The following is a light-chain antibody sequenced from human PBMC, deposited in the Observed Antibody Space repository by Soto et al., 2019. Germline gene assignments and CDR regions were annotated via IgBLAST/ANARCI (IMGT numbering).Light chain of an antibody. CDR3: QHYGSSPPDT. J-gene: IGKJ2*01. CDR2: GTS. V-gene: IGKV3-20*01. CDR1: QSVSTKY. Sequence: EIVLTQSPGTLSLSLGERATLSCRASQSVSTKYVAWYQQKPSQTPSLLIYGTSNRAADIPDRFSGRGSGTDFSLTISRLEPEDFAVYYCQHYGSSPPDTFGQGTKLEIK.